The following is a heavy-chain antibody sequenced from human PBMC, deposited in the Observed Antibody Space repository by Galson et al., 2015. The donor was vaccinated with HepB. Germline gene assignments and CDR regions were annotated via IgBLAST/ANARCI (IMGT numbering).Heavy chain of an antibody. Sequence: SLRLSCAASGFTFNYHAMNWVRQAPGKGLEWVASISGSGSSTYYADAVKGRFTISRDNSIDTVDLQMDSLRVDDTAVYYCAKDYLPYYDRWGSYSDLYYFDYWGQGTLVTVSS. V-gene: IGHV3-23*01. CDR3: AKDYLPYYDRWGSYSDLYYFDY. CDR1: GFTFNYHA. CDR2: ISGSGSST. D-gene: IGHD3-22*01. J-gene: IGHJ4*02.